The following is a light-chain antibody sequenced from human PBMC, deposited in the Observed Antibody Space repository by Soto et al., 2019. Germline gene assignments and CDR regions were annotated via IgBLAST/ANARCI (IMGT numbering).Light chain of an antibody. CDR2: GAS. CDR1: QSVRNN. CDR3: QHYNNWPPWT. J-gene: IGKJ1*01. V-gene: IGKV3-15*01. Sequence: IVMTQSPATLSVSPGERVTLFCRASQSVRNNLVWYQQRPGQAPRLLIYGASSRATGIPARFRGSGSGTEFTLTISSLQSEDFAVYYCQHYNNWPPWTFGQGTKVEIK.